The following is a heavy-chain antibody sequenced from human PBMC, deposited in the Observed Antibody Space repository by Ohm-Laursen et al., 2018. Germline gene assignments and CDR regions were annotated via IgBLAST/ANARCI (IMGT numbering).Heavy chain of an antibody. CDR3: ARGMVAEGY. D-gene: IGHD5-12*01. V-gene: IGHV3-48*01. CDR2: ISSSSSTI. CDR1: GFTFSSYS. J-gene: IGHJ4*02. Sequence: GSLRLSCAASGFTFSSYSMNWVRQAPGKGLEWVSYISSSSSTIYYADSVKGRFTISRDNAKNSLYLQMNSLRAEDTAVYYCARGMVAEGYWGQGTLVTVSS.